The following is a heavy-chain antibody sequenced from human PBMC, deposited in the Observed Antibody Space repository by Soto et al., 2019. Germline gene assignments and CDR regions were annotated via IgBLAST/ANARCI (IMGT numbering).Heavy chain of an antibody. D-gene: IGHD3-3*01. CDR2: ISADGSDK. CDR1: EFTFSNFG. CDR3: VKGSDVARQELDY. Sequence: GGSQRLSCAASEFTFSNFGMHWVRQAPGKGLEWVAAISADGSDKYFSGSVKGRFTISRDNSKNTLFLQMNSLRVEDTAVYYCVKGSDVARQELDYWGQGTLVTVSS. V-gene: IGHV3-30*18. J-gene: IGHJ4*02.